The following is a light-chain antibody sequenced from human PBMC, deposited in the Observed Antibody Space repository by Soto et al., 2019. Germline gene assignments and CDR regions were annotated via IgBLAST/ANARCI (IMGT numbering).Light chain of an antibody. V-gene: IGLV1-47*01. Sequence: QSVLTQPPSASGTPGQGVTISCSGSTSNIGSNYVYWYQQLPGTAPKLLIYRNNQRPSGVPDRFSGSKSGTSASLAISGFRSDDEADYFCATWDESLNGFYVFGTGTKVTVL. CDR2: RNN. CDR1: TSNIGSNY. CDR3: ATWDESLNGFYV. J-gene: IGLJ1*01.